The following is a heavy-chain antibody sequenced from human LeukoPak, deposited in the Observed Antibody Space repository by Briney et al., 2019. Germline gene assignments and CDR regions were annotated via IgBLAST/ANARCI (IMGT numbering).Heavy chain of an antibody. CDR2: IWDDGSNK. Sequence: GGSLRLSCVASGFTFSSYGMNWVRQAPGKGLEWVAVIWDDGSNKYYVDSGKGRFTISRDNSKNTLYLQMNSLRAEDTAVYYCARGRYSYYYGMDVWGQGTTVTVSS. D-gene: IGHD5-18*01. J-gene: IGHJ6*02. CDR1: GFTFSSYG. V-gene: IGHV3-33*01. CDR3: ARGRYSYYYGMDV.